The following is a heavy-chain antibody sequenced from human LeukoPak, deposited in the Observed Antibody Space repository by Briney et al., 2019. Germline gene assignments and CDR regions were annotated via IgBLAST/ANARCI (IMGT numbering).Heavy chain of an antibody. D-gene: IGHD3-10*01. J-gene: IGHJ3*02. Sequence: GGSLRLSCAASGFTFDDYGMSWVRQAPGKGLEWVSGINWNGGSTGYADSVKGRFTISRDNAKNSLYLQMNSLRAEDTALYHCARIINYYGSGSYGAFDIWGQGTMVTVSS. V-gene: IGHV3-20*01. CDR2: INWNGGST. CDR1: GFTFDDYG. CDR3: ARIINYYGSGSYGAFDI.